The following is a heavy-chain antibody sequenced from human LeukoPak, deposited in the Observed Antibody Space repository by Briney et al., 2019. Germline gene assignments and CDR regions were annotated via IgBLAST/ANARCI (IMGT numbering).Heavy chain of an antibody. V-gene: IGHV3-30*18. CDR2: ISNDGGIK. J-gene: IGHJ4*02. CDR1: GFAFSNYY. D-gene: IGHD4-23*01. Sequence: QAGGSLRLSCAASGFAFSNYYMHWVRQAPGKGLEWVALISNDGGIKYHGDSVRGRFTPSRDNSESILYLQMNSLRPEDTAVYYCAKGGAQKTSRWGMDSWGQGARVTVSS. CDR3: AKGGAQKTSRWGMDS.